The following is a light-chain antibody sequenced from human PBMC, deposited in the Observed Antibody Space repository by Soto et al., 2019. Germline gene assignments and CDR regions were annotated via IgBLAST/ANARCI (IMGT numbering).Light chain of an antibody. CDR1: SSDVGGYDY. CDR3: TSYTSSNTVV. CDR2: EVS. J-gene: IGLJ2*01. Sequence: QSVLTQPASVSGSPGQSITISCTGTSSDVGGYDYVSWYQQHSGKAPKLMIYEVSNRPSGVSSRFSGSKSGNTASLTISGLQAEDEADYYCTSYTSSNTVVFGGGTKVTVL. V-gene: IGLV2-14*01.